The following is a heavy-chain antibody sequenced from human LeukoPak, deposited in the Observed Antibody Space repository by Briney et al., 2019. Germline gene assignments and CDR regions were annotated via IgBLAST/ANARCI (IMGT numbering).Heavy chain of an antibody. CDR1: GFTFSSYG. Sequence: PGGSLRLSCAASGFTFSSYGMSWVRQAPGKGLEWVSSISGSGGGTYYADSVKGRFTISRDNSKNTLYLQMKSLRAEDTAVYYCARGSLHHSSYGMDVWGQGTTVTVSS. J-gene: IGHJ6*02. D-gene: IGHD1-14*01. V-gene: IGHV3-23*01. CDR2: ISGSGGGT. CDR3: ARGSLHHSSYGMDV.